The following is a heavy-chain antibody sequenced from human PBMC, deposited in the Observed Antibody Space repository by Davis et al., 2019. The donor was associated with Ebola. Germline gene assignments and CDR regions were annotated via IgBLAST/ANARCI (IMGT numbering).Heavy chain of an antibody. D-gene: IGHD3-22*01. CDR3: ARDRSFDYSSSLHPMDV. CDR1: NYTFKNFG. J-gene: IGHJ6*02. Sequence: ASVKVSCKASNYTFKNFGISWVRQAPGQGLEWMGWISIYNGNTNYAEKFQGRLTMITETSTTTAYMELKSLTSDDTAVYYCARDRSFDYSSSLHPMDVWGQGTTVTVSS. V-gene: IGHV1-18*01. CDR2: ISIYNGNT.